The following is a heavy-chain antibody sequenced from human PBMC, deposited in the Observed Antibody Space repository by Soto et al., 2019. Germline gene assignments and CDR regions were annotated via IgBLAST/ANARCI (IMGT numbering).Heavy chain of an antibody. Sequence: SETLSLTCTVSGGSISSSSYYWGWIRQPPGKGLEWIGSIYYSGSTYYNPSLKSRVTISVDTSKNQFSLKLSSVTAADTAVYYCARLFIVGTMVRGAHTFDYWGQGTLVTSPQ. V-gene: IGHV4-39*01. D-gene: IGHD3-10*01. J-gene: IGHJ4*02. CDR2: IYYSGST. CDR1: GGSISSSSYY. CDR3: ARLFIVGTMVRGAHTFDY.